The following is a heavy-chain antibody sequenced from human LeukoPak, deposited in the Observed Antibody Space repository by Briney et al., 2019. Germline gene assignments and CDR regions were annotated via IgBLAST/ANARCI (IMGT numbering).Heavy chain of an antibody. CDR3: ARGRRIFDL. CDR2: MSNNGYSV. V-gene: IGHV3-11*01. J-gene: IGHJ4*02. Sequence: GGSLRLSCAGFGFTFRDFYMSWIRQAPGRGPEWVSYMSNNGYSVYYSASVKGRFTMSRDNGNSSLFLQMDSLRVDDTAVYYCARGRRIFDLWGQGVLVAVPS. CDR1: GFTFRDFY.